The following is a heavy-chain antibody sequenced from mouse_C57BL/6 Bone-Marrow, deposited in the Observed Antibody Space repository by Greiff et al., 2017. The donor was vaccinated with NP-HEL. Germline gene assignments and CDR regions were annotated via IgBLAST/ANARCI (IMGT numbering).Heavy chain of an antibody. J-gene: IGHJ2*01. CDR3: TTAPIYYPFYFDY. V-gene: IGHV14-4*01. D-gene: IGHD1-1*01. Sequence: EVQLQQSGAELVRPGASVKLSCTASGFNIKDDYMHWVKQRPEQGLEWIGWIDPENGDTEYASKFQGKATITADTSSNTAYLQLSSLTSEDTAVYYYTTAPIYYPFYFDYWGQGTTLTVSS. CDR2: IDPENGDT. CDR1: GFNIKDDY.